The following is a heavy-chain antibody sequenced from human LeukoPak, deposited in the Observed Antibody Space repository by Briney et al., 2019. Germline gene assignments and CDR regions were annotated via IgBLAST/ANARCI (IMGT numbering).Heavy chain of an antibody. D-gene: IGHD3-22*01. Sequence: GGSLRLSCAASGFTFSSYGMHWVRQAPGKGLEWVAVISYDGSNKYYADSVKGRFTISRENSKNTLYLQMNSLRAEDTAVYYCAKSVVITEYFQHWGQGTLVTVSS. J-gene: IGHJ1*01. CDR3: AKSVVITEYFQH. CDR1: GFTFSSYG. V-gene: IGHV3-30*18. CDR2: ISYDGSNK.